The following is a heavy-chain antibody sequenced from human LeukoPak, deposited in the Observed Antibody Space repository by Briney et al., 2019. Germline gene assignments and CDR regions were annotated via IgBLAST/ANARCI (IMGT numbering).Heavy chain of an antibody. Sequence: GGSLRLSCAASGLTFSSHWMHWVRQAPGKGLVWVSRIKSDGITITYADSVKGRFTISRDNAKNTLYLQMNSLRAEDTAVYYCLRDLNWSLDQWGQGTLVTVSS. J-gene: IGHJ4*02. CDR1: GLTFSSHW. CDR3: LRDLNWSLDQ. CDR2: IKSDGITI. D-gene: IGHD1-20*01. V-gene: IGHV3-74*01.